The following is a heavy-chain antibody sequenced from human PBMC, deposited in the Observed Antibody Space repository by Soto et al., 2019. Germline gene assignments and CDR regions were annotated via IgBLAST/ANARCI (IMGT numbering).Heavy chain of an antibody. CDR1: GFTFSGYA. CDR2: ISYDGSNK. J-gene: IGHJ4*02. V-gene: IGHV3-30-3*01. D-gene: IGHD3-22*01. Sequence: QVQMVESGGGVVQPGRSLRLSCAASGFTFSGYAMFWVRQAPGKGLEWMAVISYDGSNKYYADSVKGRFIISRDNSKNTLYLQMDCLRAEDTAVYYCARSSITKIAAGVDYWGQGTLVTVSS. CDR3: ARSSITKIAAGVDY.